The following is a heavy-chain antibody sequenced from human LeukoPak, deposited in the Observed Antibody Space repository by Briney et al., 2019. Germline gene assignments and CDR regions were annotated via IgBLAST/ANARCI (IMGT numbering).Heavy chain of an antibody. V-gene: IGHV1-24*01. Sequence: ASVKVSCKVSGYTLTELSMHWVRQAPGKGLEWMGGFDPEDGETIYAQKFQGRVTMTEDTSTDTAYMELSSLRSEDTAVYYCATRSALLTLDYYGSGYSNPNWFDPWGQGTLVTVSS. J-gene: IGHJ5*02. D-gene: IGHD3-10*01. CDR2: FDPEDGET. CDR1: GYTLTELS. CDR3: ATRSALLTLDYYGSGYSNPNWFDP.